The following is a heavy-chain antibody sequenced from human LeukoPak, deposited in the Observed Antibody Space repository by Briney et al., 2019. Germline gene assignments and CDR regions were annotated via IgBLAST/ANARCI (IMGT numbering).Heavy chain of an antibody. CDR1: DGSITNYD. CDR2: VHYSGST. Sequence: SETLSLTCTVSDGSITNYDWSWVRQPPGKGLEFIGHVHYSGSTNYNPSLKSRVTISVDKSKNQFSLKLSSVTAADTAVYYCARGSSGYYQTDYWGQGTLVTVSS. D-gene: IGHD3-22*01. V-gene: IGHV4-59*12. CDR3: ARGSSGYYQTDY. J-gene: IGHJ4*01.